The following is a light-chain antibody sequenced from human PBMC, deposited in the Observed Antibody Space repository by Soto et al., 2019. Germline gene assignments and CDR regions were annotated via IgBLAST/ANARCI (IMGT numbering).Light chain of an antibody. CDR1: QSVGSN. CDR3: PQYTHWPYT. Sequence: EIVMTQSPATLSVSPGERASLSCRASQSVGSNLAWYQQTAGQAPRLLIYGASTRASGIPARFSGSGSGTEFTLTISGLQSEDFAVYSCPQYTHWPYTFGQGTKLEIK. J-gene: IGKJ2*01. CDR2: GAS. V-gene: IGKV3-15*01.